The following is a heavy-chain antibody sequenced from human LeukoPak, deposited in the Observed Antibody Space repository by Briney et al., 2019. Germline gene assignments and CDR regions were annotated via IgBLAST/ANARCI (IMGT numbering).Heavy chain of an antibody. CDR3: ARDSLDYGDYVHDAFDI. J-gene: IGHJ3*02. CDR2: ISSSSSYT. Sequence: GGSLRLSCAASGFTFSDYYMSWIRQAPGKGLEWASYISSSSSYTNYADSVKGRFTISRDNAKNSLYLQMNSLRAEDTAVYYCARDSLDYGDYVHDAFDIWGQGTMVTVSS. D-gene: IGHD4-17*01. CDR1: GFTFSDYY. V-gene: IGHV3-11*06.